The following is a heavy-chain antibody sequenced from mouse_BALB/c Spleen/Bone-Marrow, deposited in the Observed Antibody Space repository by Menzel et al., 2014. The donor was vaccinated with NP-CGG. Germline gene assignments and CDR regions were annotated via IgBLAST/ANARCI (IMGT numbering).Heavy chain of an antibody. CDR3: ARYYYAGGYFYY. CDR1: GFNIKDTY. J-gene: IGHJ2*01. D-gene: IGHD1-1*01. CDR2: IDPANGNT. Sequence: VQLQQSGAELVKPGASVKLSCTASGFNIKDTYMHWVKQRPEQGLEWIGRIDPANGNTKYDPKFQGKATITADASSNTASLQLTDLTSEGTAVYYSARYYYAGGYFYYWGQGTTLTVSS. V-gene: IGHV14-3*02.